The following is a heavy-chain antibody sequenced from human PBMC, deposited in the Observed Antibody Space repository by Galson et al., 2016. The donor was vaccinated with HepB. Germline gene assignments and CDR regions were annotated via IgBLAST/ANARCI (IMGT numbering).Heavy chain of an antibody. Sequence: SVKVSCKAPGYTFTSYAMNWVRQAPGQGLEWMGWIDTKTAEPTYAPGFTGRFVFSLDTSVSTAYLQISSLKAEDTAVYYCARWQGYCSDADCPAEYYYYYGMDVWGQGTTVIVSS. J-gene: IGHJ6*02. CDR1: GYTFTSYA. V-gene: IGHV7-4-1*02. CDR2: IDTKTAEP. CDR3: ARWQGYCSDADCPAEYYYYYGMDV. D-gene: IGHD2-15*01.